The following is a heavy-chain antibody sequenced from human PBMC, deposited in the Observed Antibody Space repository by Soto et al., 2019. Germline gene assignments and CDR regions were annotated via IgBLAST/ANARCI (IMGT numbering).Heavy chain of an antibody. J-gene: IGHJ5*02. V-gene: IGHV4-39*01. Sequence: SETLSLTCTVSGGSISSSNYYWGWIHQPPGKGLEWIGSIYYSGSTYYNPSLKSRVTISVDTSKNHFSLKLSSVTAADTAVYYCARHPLPYYYDSSGYGWFDPWGRGTLVTVSS. CDR1: GGSISSSNYY. CDR3: ARHPLPYYYDSSGYGWFDP. CDR2: IYYSGST. D-gene: IGHD3-22*01.